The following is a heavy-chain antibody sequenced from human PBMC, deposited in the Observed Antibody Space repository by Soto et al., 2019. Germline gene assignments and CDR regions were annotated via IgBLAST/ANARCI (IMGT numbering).Heavy chain of an antibody. CDR3: ARGFGSSWFDY. D-gene: IGHD3-10*01. Sequence: QVQLVQSGAEVKDPGASVKVSCRPSGYTFTANYIHWVRQAPGQGLEWMGWMSTSSGGTRFAEKFQGRVTLTRDTSISTAYMELTTLTLDDTAVYYCARGFGSSWFDYWGQGTLFAVSS. V-gene: IGHV1-2*02. CDR1: GYTFTANY. J-gene: IGHJ4*02. CDR2: MSTSSGGT.